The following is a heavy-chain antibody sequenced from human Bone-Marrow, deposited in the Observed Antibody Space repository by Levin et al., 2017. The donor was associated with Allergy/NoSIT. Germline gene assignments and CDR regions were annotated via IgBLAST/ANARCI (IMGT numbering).Heavy chain of an antibody. CDR1: GFIFSDFA. D-gene: IGHD1-14*01. CDR2: ISGSGTKT. V-gene: IGHV3-23*01. J-gene: IGHJ6*02. CDR3: AQEPGFTLCQYFYGLDV. Sequence: GGSLRLSCVGSGFIFSDFAMSWVRQAPGKGLEWVSGISGSGTKTYYADSVKGRVTVSRDNSQNTVYLQVDSLRVEDTAVYYFAQEPGFTLCQYFYGLDVWGQGTTVTVSS.